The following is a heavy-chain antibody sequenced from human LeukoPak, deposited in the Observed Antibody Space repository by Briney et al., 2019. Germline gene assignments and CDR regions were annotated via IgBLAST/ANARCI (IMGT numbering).Heavy chain of an antibody. CDR3: AKQYYNFWSGWVN. V-gene: IGHV3-23*01. CDR1: GFTISTYA. J-gene: IGHJ4*02. Sequence: GGSLKLSCAASGFTISTYAMTWVRQAQGKGLEWVSAISGSGGSTYYADSVKGRFTISRDNSRNTLYLQMNSLRVEDTAVYYCAKQYYNFWSGWVNWGQGTLVTVSS. D-gene: IGHD3-3*01. CDR2: ISGSGGST.